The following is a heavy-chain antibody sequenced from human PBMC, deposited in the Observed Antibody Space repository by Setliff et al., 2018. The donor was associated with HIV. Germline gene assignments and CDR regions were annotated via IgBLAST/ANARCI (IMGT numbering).Heavy chain of an antibody. J-gene: IGHJ3*01. CDR2: IYSNGNT. CDR3: ARAGDYYDSGGCLTRGPASLDL. D-gene: IGHD3-22*01. V-gene: IGHV4-59*08. CDR1: GDSMSRHY. Sequence: SETLSLTCTVSGDSMSRHYWSWIRQPPGKGLEFIGNIYSNGNTKYNPSLKSRVIMSVDMFNHQVSLRLSSVTAADTAVYYCARAGDYYDSGGCLTRGPASLDLWGQGTLVTVSS.